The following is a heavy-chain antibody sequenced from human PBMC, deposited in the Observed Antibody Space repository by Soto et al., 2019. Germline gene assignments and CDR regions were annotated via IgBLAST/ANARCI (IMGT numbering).Heavy chain of an antibody. J-gene: IGHJ6*02. V-gene: IGHV5-10-1*01. Sequence: GESLKISCKGSGYSFTSYWISWVRQMPGKGLEWMGRIDPSDSYTNYSPSFQGHVTISADKSISTAYLQWSSLKASDTAMYYCAREDSVRGQQLPLEVDYYYYGMDVWGQGTTLTVSS. CDR2: IDPSDSYT. D-gene: IGHD6-13*01. CDR1: GYSFTSYW. CDR3: AREDSVRGQQLPLEVDYYYYGMDV.